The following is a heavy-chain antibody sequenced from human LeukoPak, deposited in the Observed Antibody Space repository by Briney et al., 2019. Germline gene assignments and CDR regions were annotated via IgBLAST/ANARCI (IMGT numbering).Heavy chain of an antibody. D-gene: IGHD1/OR15-1a*01. J-gene: IGHJ3*02. CDR1: DDSITMYY. Sequence: SETLSLTCSVSDDSITMYYWTWIRQPPGKGLEWIGEINHSGSTNYNPSLKSRVTISVDTSKNQFSLKLSSVTAADTAVYYCARHGNWYKNASDIWGQGTMVTVSS. V-gene: IGHV4-34*01. CDR3: ARHGNWYKNASDI. CDR2: INHSGST.